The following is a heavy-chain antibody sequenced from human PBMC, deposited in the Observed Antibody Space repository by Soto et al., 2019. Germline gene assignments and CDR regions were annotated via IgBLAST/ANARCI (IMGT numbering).Heavy chain of an antibody. D-gene: IGHD6-13*01. V-gene: IGHV4-4*07. J-gene: IGHJ6*02. CDR3: ARVPSLEQQLVRNGMDV. Sequence: ETLYLTCAVSGVSISSYYWSWIRQPAGKGLEWIGRIYTSGSTNYNPSLKSRVTMSVDTSKNQFSLKLSSVTAADTAVYYCARVPSLEQQLVRNGMDVWGQGTTVTVS. CDR2: IYTSGST. CDR1: GVSISSYY.